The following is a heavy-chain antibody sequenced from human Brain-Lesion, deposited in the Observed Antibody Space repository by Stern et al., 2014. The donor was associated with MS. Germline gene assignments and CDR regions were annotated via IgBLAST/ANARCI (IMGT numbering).Heavy chain of an antibody. CDR1: GGSISSGNW. CDR3: ASNRGSGSFFDS. J-gene: IGHJ4*02. CDR2: MYHSGIT. D-gene: IGHD1-26*01. V-gene: IGHV4-4*02. Sequence: QLQPQESGPGLVKPSGTLSLTCAVSGGSISSGNWWSWVRKSPGKRLEWIGEMYHSGITNYNPSLESRVSISIDKSKNQFSLKVYSLTAADTAVYYCASNRGSGSFFDSWGQGSLVTVSS.